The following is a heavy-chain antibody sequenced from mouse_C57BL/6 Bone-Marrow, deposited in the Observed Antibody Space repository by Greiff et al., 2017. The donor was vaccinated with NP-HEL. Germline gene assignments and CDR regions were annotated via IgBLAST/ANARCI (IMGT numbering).Heavy chain of an antibody. D-gene: IGHD1-1*01. CDR2: IRGCGGNP. J-gene: IGHJ2*01. V-gene: IGHV5-9*01. CDR3: ARNNLYYGNDFDY. CDR1: GFTFSSYT. Sequence: EVQLMESGGGLVKPGGSLKLSCAASGFTFSSYTMSWVRQTPEKRLEWVATIRGCGGNPYYPDSVKGRFTIARDNAKNTLNLKMGSLGSEDTALYYCARNNLYYGNDFDYWGQGTTLTVSS.